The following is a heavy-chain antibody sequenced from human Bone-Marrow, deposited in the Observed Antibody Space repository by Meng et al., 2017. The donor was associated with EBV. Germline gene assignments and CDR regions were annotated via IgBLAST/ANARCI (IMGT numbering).Heavy chain of an antibody. J-gene: IGHJ4*02. D-gene: IGHD6-13*01. Sequence: SGAAVRSPVAAVEFSYTASGYTFTGYYMHWVRQAPGKGLEWMGWINPSSGGKNYAHKFQGWVTMTRDTSISTAYMELSRLRSDDTAVYYCARDSKQGFDYWGQGTLVTVSS. CDR1: GYTFTGYY. CDR2: INPSSGGK. V-gene: IGHV1-2*04. CDR3: ARDSKQGFDY.